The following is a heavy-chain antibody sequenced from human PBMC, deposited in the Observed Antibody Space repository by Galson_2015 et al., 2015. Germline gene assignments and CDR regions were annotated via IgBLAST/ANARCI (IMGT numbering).Heavy chain of an antibody. J-gene: IGHJ6*02. CDR2: ISYDGSNK. CDR3: ARDSLDYYDFWSGMGHYYYYYGMDV. V-gene: IGHV3-30-3*01. D-gene: IGHD3-3*01. CDR1: GFTFSSYA. Sequence: SLRLSCAASGFTFSSYAMHWVRQAPGKGLEWVAVISYDGSNKYYADSVKGRFTISRDNSKNTLYLQMNSLRAEDTAVYYCARDSLDYYDFWSGMGHYYYYYGMDVWGQGTTVTVSS.